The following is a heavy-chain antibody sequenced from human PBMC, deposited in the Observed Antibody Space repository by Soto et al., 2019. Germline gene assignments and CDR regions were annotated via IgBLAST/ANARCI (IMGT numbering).Heavy chain of an antibody. V-gene: IGHV3-7*03. CDR2: IKNDGSEQ. Sequence: GGSLRLSCAASGFTFSTYYMTWVRQAPGKGLAWVASIKNDGSEQYYVDSVKGRFTISRDNAKNSLYLQMNSLRAGDTALYYCSRENWFQDYWGQGTRVTSPQ. CDR1: GFTFSTYY. D-gene: IGHD3-10*01. CDR3: SRENWFQDY. J-gene: IGHJ4*02.